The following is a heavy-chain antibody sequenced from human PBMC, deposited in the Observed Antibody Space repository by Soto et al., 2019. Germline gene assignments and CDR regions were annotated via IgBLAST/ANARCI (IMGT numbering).Heavy chain of an antibody. CDR3: AKLYGLTGYYGMDV. CDR2: ISYDGSNK. J-gene: IGHJ6*02. Sequence: GGSLRLSCAASGFTFSSYGMHWVRQAPGKGLEWVSVISYDGSNKYYADSVKGRFTISRDNSKNTLYLQMNSLRAEDTAVDDCAKLYGLTGYYGMDVWGQGTTVTVSS. V-gene: IGHV3-30*18. CDR1: GFTFSSYG. D-gene: IGHD4-17*01.